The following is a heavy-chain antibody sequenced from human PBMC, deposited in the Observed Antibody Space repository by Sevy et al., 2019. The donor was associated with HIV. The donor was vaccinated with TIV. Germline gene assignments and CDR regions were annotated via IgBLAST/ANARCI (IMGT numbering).Heavy chain of an antibody. D-gene: IGHD3-16*01. Sequence: ASVKVSCKASGYTFTNYYMHWVRQAPGQGLEWMGWINPNTGDTNYAQKFQGRVTMTRDTSIATAYMELTRLRSDDTAVYYCGRLLISFGPDNWGQGTLVTVSS. CDR1: GYTFTNYY. CDR3: GRLLISFGPDN. V-gene: IGHV1-2*02. CDR2: INPNTGDT. J-gene: IGHJ4*02.